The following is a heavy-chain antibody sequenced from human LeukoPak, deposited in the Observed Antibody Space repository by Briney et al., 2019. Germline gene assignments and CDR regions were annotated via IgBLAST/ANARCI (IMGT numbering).Heavy chain of an antibody. CDR2: MNPNSGDT. CDR1: GGTFSSYA. CDR3: TRSGFGGGVSFDY. J-gene: IGHJ4*02. D-gene: IGHD3-16*01. V-gene: IGHV1-8*03. Sequence: ASVKVSCKASGGTFSSYAISWVRQAPGQGLEWLGWMNPNSGDTGYVQKFQGRITITRSPSISTAYMELSSLGSEDTAVYYCTRSGFGGGVSFDYWGQGTPVTVSS.